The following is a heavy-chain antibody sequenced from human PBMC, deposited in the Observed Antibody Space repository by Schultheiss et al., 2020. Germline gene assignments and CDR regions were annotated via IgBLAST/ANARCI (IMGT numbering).Heavy chain of an antibody. CDR3: ARVGYMVQDALFDY. D-gene: IGHD3-10*01. CDR2: IYSGGST. CDR1: GFTVSSNY. V-gene: IGHV3-53*01. Sequence: GGSLRLSCAASGFTVSSNYMSWVRQAPGKGLEWVSVIYSGGSTYYADSVKGRFTISRDNSKNTLYLQMNSLRAEDTAVYYCARVGYMVQDALFDYWGQGTLVTVSS. J-gene: IGHJ4*02.